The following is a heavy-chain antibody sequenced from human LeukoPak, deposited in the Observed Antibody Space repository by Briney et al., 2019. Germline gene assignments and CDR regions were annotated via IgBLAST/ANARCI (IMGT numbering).Heavy chain of an antibody. Sequence: GGSLRLSCAASGFTFSSYSMNWVRQAPGKGLEWVSSISSSSSYIYYADSVKGRFTISRDNAKNTLYLQMNSLRAEDTAVYYCAKGEVIIQSLFDYWGQGTLVTVSS. CDR3: AKGEVIIQSLFDY. CDR2: ISSSSSYI. CDR1: GFTFSSYS. D-gene: IGHD3-3*01. V-gene: IGHV3-21*04. J-gene: IGHJ4*02.